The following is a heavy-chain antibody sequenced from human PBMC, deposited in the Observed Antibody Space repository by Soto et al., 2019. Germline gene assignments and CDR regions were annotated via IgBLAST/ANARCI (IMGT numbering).Heavy chain of an antibody. D-gene: IGHD4-4*01. V-gene: IGHV1-69*12. CDR3: ARDIGYSNCWFDP. CDR2: IIPIFGTA. CDR1: GGTFSSYA. Sequence: QVQLVQSGAEVKKPGSSVKVSCKASGGTFSSYAISWVRQAPGQGLEWMGGIIPIFGTANYAQKFQGRVTITADDSTSTAYLEQRSLSSEYTAVYYCARDIGYSNCWFDPWGQGALNTVSS. J-gene: IGHJ5*02.